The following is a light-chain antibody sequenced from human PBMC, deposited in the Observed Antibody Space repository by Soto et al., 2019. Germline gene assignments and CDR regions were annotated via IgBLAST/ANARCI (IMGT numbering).Light chain of an antibody. Sequence: DIQMTQSPSTLSGSVGDRVTITCRASQTISSWLAWYQQKRGKAPKLLIYKASTLKSGVPSRFSGSGSATKFTLTISSLQPDDFATYYCQHYNSYSEAFGQGTKVELK. CDR3: QHYNSYSEA. V-gene: IGKV1-5*03. J-gene: IGKJ1*01. CDR2: KAS. CDR1: QTISSW.